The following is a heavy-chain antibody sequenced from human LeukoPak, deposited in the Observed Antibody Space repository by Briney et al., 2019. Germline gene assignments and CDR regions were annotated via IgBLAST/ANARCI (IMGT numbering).Heavy chain of an antibody. J-gene: IGHJ4*02. V-gene: IGHV3-30*04. D-gene: IGHD3-22*01. Sequence: GGSLRPSCAASGFTFSDYSMHWVRQAPGKGLEWVAVVLYDGTMQYYADSVKSRFTASRDNAYNTLYLQMRSLRADDTAVYYCARDPRGPTGYDSSARDTFDYWGQGTLVTVSS. CDR2: VLYDGTMQ. CDR1: GFTFSDYS. CDR3: ARDPRGPTGYDSSARDTFDY.